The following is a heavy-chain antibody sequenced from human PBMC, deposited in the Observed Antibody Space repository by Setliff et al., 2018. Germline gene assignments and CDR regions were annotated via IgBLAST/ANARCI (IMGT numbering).Heavy chain of an antibody. D-gene: IGHD3-16*01. CDR1: GDSISSGSYY. V-gene: IGHV4-61*02. CDR3: ARDFGSHFFDY. CDR2: IYTSGST. J-gene: IGHJ4*02. Sequence: PSETLSLTCTVSGDSISSGSYYWSWIRQPAGKGLEWIGRIYTSGSTNYNPSLKSRVTISVDTSKNHFSLTLTSVTAADTAVYYCARDFGSHFFDYWGQGTLVTVS.